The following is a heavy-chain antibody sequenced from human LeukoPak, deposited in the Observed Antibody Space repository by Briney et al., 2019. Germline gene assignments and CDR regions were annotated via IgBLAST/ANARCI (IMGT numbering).Heavy chain of an antibody. V-gene: IGHV3-74*01. CDR3: ARDYYDSSGYYYVDY. CDR1: GFTFSSYW. Sequence: PGGSLRLSCAASGFTFSSYWMHWVRQAPGKGLVWVSRINSDGSSTSYADSVKGRFTISRDNAKNTLHLQMNSLRAEDTAVYYCARDYYDSSGYYYVDYWGQGTLVTVSS. D-gene: IGHD3-22*01. J-gene: IGHJ4*02. CDR2: INSDGSST.